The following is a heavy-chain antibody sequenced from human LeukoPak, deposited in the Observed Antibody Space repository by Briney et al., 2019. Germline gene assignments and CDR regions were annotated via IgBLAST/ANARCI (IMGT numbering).Heavy chain of an antibody. V-gene: IGHV1-2*02. CDR3: ATVVGARGGDYFDY. Sequence: ASVKVSCKASGYTFTGYYMHWVGQAPGQGLEWMGWMNPNSGGTNYAQKFQGRVTMTRDTSISTAYMELSRLRSDDTAVYYCATVVGARGGDYFDYWGQGTLVTVSS. D-gene: IGHD1-26*01. CDR2: MNPNSGGT. CDR1: GYTFTGYY. J-gene: IGHJ4*02.